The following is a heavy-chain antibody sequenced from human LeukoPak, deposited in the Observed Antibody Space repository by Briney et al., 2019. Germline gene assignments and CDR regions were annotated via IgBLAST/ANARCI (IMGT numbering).Heavy chain of an antibody. CDR3: ARDIGYSGSTRRYYHYMDV. D-gene: IGHD1-26*01. J-gene: IGHJ6*03. Sequence: RASVKVSCKASGYTFTNFDINWVRQATGQGLEWMGWMNPNTGNAGYAQKFQGRVTITWDASISTAYMDLSSLRSEDTAVYYCARDIGYSGSTRRYYHYMDVWGKGTTVTVSS. CDR2: MNPNTGNA. CDR1: GYTFTNFD. V-gene: IGHV1-8*03.